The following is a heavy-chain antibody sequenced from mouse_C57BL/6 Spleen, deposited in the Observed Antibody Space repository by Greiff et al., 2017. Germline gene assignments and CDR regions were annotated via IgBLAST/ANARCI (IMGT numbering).Heavy chain of an antibody. CDR3: ASISLDGNDAAMDY. CDR1: GFTFTDYY. J-gene: IGHJ4*01. Sequence: VKLQQSGAELVRPGASVKLSCTASGFTFTDYYINWVKQSPGQGLEWIARIYPGSGNTYYNETFKGKVTLTADKSSSTAYMQLSSLTSEDTAVYYCASISLDGNDAAMDYWGQGTSVTVSS. D-gene: IGHD2-2*01. V-gene: IGHV1-76*01. CDR2: IYPGSGNT.